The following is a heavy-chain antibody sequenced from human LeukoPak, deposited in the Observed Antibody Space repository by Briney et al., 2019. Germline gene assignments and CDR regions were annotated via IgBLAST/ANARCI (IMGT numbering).Heavy chain of an antibody. Sequence: PGGSLRLSCATSGFTFSSYGMHWVRQAPGKGLEWVAVIWYDGGNKYYADSVKGRFTISRDNAKNSLYLQMNSLRAEDTAVYYCARDTYASEDYWGQGTLVTVSS. CDR3: ARDTYASEDY. CDR2: IWYDGGNK. CDR1: GFTFSSYG. V-gene: IGHV3-33*01. D-gene: IGHD3-16*01. J-gene: IGHJ4*02.